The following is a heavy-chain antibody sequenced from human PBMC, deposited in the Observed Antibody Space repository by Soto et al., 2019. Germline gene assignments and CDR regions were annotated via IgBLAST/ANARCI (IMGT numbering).Heavy chain of an antibody. Sequence: GGSLRLSCAASGFTVSSTYLTWVRQAQGKGLEWVAILYTGTDTVYADSVKGRFTISRDSSKNTFYLQMNSLRAEDTAMYFCARCRYTGTYSGRFLDYWGQGSLVTVSS. J-gene: IGHJ4*02. CDR2: LYTGTDT. CDR1: GFTVSSTY. CDR3: ARCRYTGTYSGRFLDY. V-gene: IGHV3-53*01. D-gene: IGHD1-26*01.